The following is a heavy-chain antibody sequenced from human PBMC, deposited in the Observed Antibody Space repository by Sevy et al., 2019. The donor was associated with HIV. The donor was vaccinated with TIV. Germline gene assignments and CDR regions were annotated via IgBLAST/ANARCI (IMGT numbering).Heavy chain of an antibody. J-gene: IGHJ4*02. CDR2: ISGSGGST. D-gene: IGHD3-3*01. Sequence: GESLKISCAASGFTFSSYAMSWVRQAPGKGLEWVSAISGSGGSTYYADSVKARFTISRDNSKNTLYLQMNSLRAEDTAVYYCAKGTHYDFWSGPDYWGQGTLVTVSS. CDR1: GFTFSSYA. V-gene: IGHV3-23*01. CDR3: AKGTHYDFWSGPDY.